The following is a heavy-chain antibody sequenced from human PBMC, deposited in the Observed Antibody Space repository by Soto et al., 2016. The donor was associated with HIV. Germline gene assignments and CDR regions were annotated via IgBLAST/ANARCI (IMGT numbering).Heavy chain of an antibody. CDR1: GGTFSRYA. Sequence: QVQLVQSGAEVKKPGSSVKVSCKASGGTFSRYAISWVRQAPGQGLEWMGGIIPLFGRTNYAQKFQGRVTITADESTSTVYMELSSLRSEDTAVYYCAREGGLLRYFDWLFPDSFDIWGQGTMVTSLQ. D-gene: IGHD3-9*01. CDR3: AREGGLLRYFDWLFPDSFDI. CDR2: IIPLFGRT. J-gene: IGHJ3*02. V-gene: IGHV1-69*13.